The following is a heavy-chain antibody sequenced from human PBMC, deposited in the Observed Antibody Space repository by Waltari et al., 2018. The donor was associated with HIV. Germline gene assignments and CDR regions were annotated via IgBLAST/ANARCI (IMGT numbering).Heavy chain of an antibody. D-gene: IGHD2-15*01. CDR1: GYNFTSYA. V-gene: IGHV1-3*01. Sequence: QVQLVQSGAELKTPGASVTVSCKASGYNFTSYAIHWRRQAPGQRPEWVAWVNPGNGYTKYSRKFQARVTVARDEVAETAYMVLTSVTTEDTAVYYCVRGPACSGGTCYTLFDFWGQGTLVSVTS. J-gene: IGHJ4*02. CDR3: VRGPACSGGTCYTLFDF. CDR2: VNPGNGYT.